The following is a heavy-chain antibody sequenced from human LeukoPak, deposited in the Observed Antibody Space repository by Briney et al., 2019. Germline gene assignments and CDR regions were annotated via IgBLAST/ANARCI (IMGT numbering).Heavy chain of an antibody. J-gene: IGHJ4*02. Sequence: GGSLRLSCAASGFTFSSYSMNWVRQAPGKGLEWVSYISSSSSTIYYADSAKGRFTISRDNAKNSLYLQMNSLRAEDTAVYSCARDQWELLWGGGYYFDYWGQGTLVTVSS. CDR1: GFTFSSYS. CDR2: ISSSSSTI. D-gene: IGHD1-26*01. V-gene: IGHV3-48*01. CDR3: ARDQWELLWGGGYYFDY.